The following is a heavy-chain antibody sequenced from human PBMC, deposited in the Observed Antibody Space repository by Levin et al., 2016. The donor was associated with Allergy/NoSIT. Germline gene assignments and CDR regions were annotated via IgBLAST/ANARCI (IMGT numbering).Heavy chain of an antibody. V-gene: IGHV1-18*01. CDR3: ARRGYSSPMDV. D-gene: IGHD5-18*01. J-gene: IGHJ6*02. CDR2: IRGYNGDT. Sequence: ASVKVSCKASDYTLTSYAITWVRQAPGQGLEWMGWIRGYNGDTNYSQKLQGRVIMTRDTSTSTAYMELRSLRSDDTAVYYCARRGYSSPMDVWGQGTTVTVSS. CDR1: DYTLTSYA.